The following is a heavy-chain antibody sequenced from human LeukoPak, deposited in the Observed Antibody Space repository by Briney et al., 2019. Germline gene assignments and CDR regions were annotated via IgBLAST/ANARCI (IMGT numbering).Heavy chain of an antibody. Sequence: GGSLRLSCAASGFTFNSYWMHWVRQAPGKGLVWVSRINSDGSSTSYADSVKGRFTISRDNAKNTLSLQMNSLRAEDTAVYYCARGDSMVRVYNTFDIWGQGTMVTVSS. CDR2: INSDGSST. CDR3: ARGDSMVRVYNTFDI. J-gene: IGHJ3*02. CDR1: GFTFNSYW. V-gene: IGHV3-74*01. D-gene: IGHD3-10*01.